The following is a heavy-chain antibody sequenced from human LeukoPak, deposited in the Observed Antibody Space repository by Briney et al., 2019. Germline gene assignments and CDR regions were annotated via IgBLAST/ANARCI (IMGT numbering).Heavy chain of an antibody. Sequence: PGGTLRLSCAASGFTFSDDYMSWSRHAPEKGQEWVSYISSSGSTIYYADSVKGRFTISRDNAKNSLYLQMNSLRADDTAVYYCARDFGPTRGPGYSEGDYWGQGTLVTVSS. V-gene: IGHV3-11*01. CDR2: ISSSGSTI. D-gene: IGHD5-18*01. J-gene: IGHJ4*02. CDR1: GFTFSDDY. CDR3: ARDFGPTRGPGYSEGDY.